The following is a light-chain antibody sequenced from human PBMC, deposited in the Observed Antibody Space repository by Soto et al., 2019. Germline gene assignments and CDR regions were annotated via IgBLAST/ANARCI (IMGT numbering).Light chain of an antibody. CDR2: EVT. V-gene: IGLV2-14*01. J-gene: IGLJ1*01. Sequence: QSALTQPASVSGSPGQSITLSCTGTSSDLGGHNYVSWYQQYPGKAPKLMIYEVTNRPSGVSDRFSGSKSGNTASLTISGLQAEDEANYYCSSYAGRSMYVFGTGTKLTVL. CDR3: SSYAGRSMYV. CDR1: SSDLGGHNY.